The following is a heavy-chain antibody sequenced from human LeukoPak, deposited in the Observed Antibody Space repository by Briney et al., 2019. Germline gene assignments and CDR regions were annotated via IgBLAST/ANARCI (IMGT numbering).Heavy chain of an antibody. D-gene: IGHD5-18*01. V-gene: IGHV3-23*01. CDR3: AKGKDSYGSLPFDY. CDR1: GFTFSSYA. J-gene: IGHJ4*02. CDR2: ISGSGGST. Sequence: GGSLRLSCAASGFTFSSYAMSWVRQAPGKGLEWVSAISGSGGSTYYADSVKGRFTISRDNPKNTLYLQMNSLRAEDTAVYYCAKGKDSYGSLPFDYWGQGTLVTVSS.